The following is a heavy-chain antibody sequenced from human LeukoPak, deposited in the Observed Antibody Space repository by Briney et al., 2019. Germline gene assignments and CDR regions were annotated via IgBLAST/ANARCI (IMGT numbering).Heavy chain of an antibody. Sequence: HPRGSLRLSCSASGFTFSSYAMHWVRQAPGKGLEYVSAISSNGGSTYYADSVKGRFTISRDNSKNTLYLQMNSLRAEDTAVYYCATSPRYKQQLGYFDYWGQGTLVTVSS. CDR2: ISSNGGST. J-gene: IGHJ4*02. D-gene: IGHD6-13*01. V-gene: IGHV3-64*04. CDR1: GFTFSSYA. CDR3: ATSPRYKQQLGYFDY.